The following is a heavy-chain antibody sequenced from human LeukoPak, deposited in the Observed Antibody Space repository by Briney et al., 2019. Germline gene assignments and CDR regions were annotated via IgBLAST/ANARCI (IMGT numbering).Heavy chain of an antibody. J-gene: IGHJ4*02. Sequence: PGGSLRLSCAASGFTFSSYAMSWVRQAPGKGLEWVSAIRGSGGGTYYADSVKGRFTISRDNSKNTLYLQMNSLRAEDTAVYYCAKLRDDFWSGYYPSPEYWGQGTLVTVSS. CDR1: GFTFSSYA. CDR3: AKLRDDFWSGYYPSPEY. CDR2: IRGSGGGT. D-gene: IGHD3-3*01. V-gene: IGHV3-23*01.